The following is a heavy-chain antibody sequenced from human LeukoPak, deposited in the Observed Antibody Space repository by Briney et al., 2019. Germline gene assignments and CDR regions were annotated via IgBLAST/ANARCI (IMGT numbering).Heavy chain of an antibody. J-gene: IGHJ3*02. CDR1: GYTFTSYG. CDR2: ISAYNGNT. D-gene: IGHD3-10*01. V-gene: IGHV1-18*01. Sequence: GASVKVSCKASGYTFTSYGISWVRQAPGQGLEWMGWISAYNGNTNYAQKLQGRVTMTTDTSTSTAYMELRSLRSDDTAVFYCARSWFGEYGGGAFDIWGQGTMVTVSS. CDR3: ARSWFGEYGGGAFDI.